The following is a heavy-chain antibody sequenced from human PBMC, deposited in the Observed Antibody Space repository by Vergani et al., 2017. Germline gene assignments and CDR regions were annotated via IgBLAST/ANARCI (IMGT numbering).Heavy chain of an antibody. CDR1: GYSISSGYY. CDR2: FYHSGST. V-gene: IGHV4-38-2*01. J-gene: IGHJ5*02. Sequence: QVQLQESGPGLVKPSETLSLTCAVSGYSISSGYYWGWIRQPPGKGLEWIGSFYHSGSTYYNPSLKSRVTISVDTSKNQFSLKLSSVTAADTAVYYCARREAVAAAGPNWFDPWGQGTLVTVSS. D-gene: IGHD6-13*01. CDR3: ARREAVAAAGPNWFDP.